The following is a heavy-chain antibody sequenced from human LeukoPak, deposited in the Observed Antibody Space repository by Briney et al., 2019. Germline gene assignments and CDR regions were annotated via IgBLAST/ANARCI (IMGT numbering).Heavy chain of an antibody. Sequence: GGSLRLSCAASGFTFSSYAMHWVRQAPGKGLEYVSAISSNGGSTYYANSVKGRFTISRDNSKITLYLQMGSLRAEDMAVYYCAKDYDSSGLDYWGQGTLVTVSS. CDR1: GFTFSSYA. J-gene: IGHJ4*02. CDR2: ISSNGGST. CDR3: AKDYDSSGLDY. D-gene: IGHD3-22*01. V-gene: IGHV3-64*01.